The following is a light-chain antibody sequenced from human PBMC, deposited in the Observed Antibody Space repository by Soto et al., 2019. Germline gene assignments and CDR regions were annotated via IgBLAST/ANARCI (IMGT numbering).Light chain of an antibody. CDR2: TNT. V-gene: IGLV1-40*01. CDR1: SSNFGAGYD. CDR3: SSYTSSSTYV. Sequence: SVLTQPPSVSGAPGQRVTISCTGGSSNFGAGYDVHWYQQLPGTAPKLLIYTNTNRPSGVPDRFSGSKSGTSASLAITGLQAEDEAGYYCSSYTSSSTYVLGTGTKVTVL. J-gene: IGLJ1*01.